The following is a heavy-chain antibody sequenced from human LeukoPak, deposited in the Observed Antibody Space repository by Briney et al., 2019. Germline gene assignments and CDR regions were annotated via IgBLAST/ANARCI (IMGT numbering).Heavy chain of an antibody. Sequence: GRSPRLSCAASGFTFSSYGMHWVRQAPGKGLEWVAVISYDGSNKYYADSVKGRFTISRDNSKNALYLQMNSLRAEDTAVYYCAKDRVGVMLDYWGQGTLVTVSS. CDR1: GFTFSSYG. V-gene: IGHV3-30*18. D-gene: IGHD3-16*01. J-gene: IGHJ4*02. CDR3: AKDRVGVMLDY. CDR2: ISYDGSNK.